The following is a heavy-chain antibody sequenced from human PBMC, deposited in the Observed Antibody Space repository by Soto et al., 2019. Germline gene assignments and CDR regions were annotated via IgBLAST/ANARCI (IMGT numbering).Heavy chain of an antibody. D-gene: IGHD1-26*01. V-gene: IGHV3-23*01. CDR1: GFTFSNYA. J-gene: IGHJ4*02. CDR3: AEKPMGLIRAPDY. CDR2: IRETGNT. Sequence: EVQILQSGGGLEQPGGSLRLSCAASGFTFSNYAMSWIRQAPGKGLEWVSTIRETGNTYYADSVRGRFATSRDNSEKTLYLQMSSLRAEDTAVYFCAEKPMGLIRAPDYWGQGTLVTVSS.